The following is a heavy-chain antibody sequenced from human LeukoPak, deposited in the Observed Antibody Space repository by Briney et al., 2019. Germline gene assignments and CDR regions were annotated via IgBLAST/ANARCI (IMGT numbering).Heavy chain of an antibody. CDR2: MYYSGST. Sequence: NPSETLSPTCTVSGGSIRSYYWSWIRQPPGKGLEWIAYMYYSGSTNYNPSLKSRVTISVDTSKNQFSLKLSSVTAADTAVYYCARGYSSGWSNYWGQGTLVTVSS. V-gene: IGHV4-59*01. D-gene: IGHD6-19*01. CDR3: ARGYSSGWSNY. J-gene: IGHJ4*02. CDR1: GGSIRSYY.